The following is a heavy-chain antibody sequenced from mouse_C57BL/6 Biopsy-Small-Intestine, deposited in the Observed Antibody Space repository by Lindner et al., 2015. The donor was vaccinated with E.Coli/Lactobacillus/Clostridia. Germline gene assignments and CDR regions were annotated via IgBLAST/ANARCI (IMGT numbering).Heavy chain of an antibody. CDR1: GYTFTDYY. CDR3: ARDGPKDYFDY. Sequence: VQLQESGPELVKPGASVKMSCKASGYTFTDYYMNWVKQSHGKSLEWIGRFNPSNGGTSYNQKFKGKATLTVDKSLSTAYMQLNSLTSEDSAVYCCARDGPKDYFDYWGQGTTLTVSS. J-gene: IGHJ2*01. CDR2: FNPSNGGT. V-gene: IGHV1-19*01. D-gene: IGHD2-3*01.